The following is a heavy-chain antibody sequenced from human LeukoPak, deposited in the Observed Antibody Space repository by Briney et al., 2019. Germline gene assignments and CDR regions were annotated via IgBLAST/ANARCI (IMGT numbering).Heavy chain of an antibody. D-gene: IGHD3-16*01. V-gene: IGHV3-66*01. Sequence: GGSLRLSCAVSGLLVSSNSMSWVRQAPGKGLEWVSIIYSGGSTNYVDSVKGRFTISRDNSKNTLYLQMNSLRAEDTALYYCARVAGLSWGQGALVTVSS. CDR2: IYSGGST. CDR1: GLLVSSNS. CDR3: ARVAGLS. J-gene: IGHJ5*02.